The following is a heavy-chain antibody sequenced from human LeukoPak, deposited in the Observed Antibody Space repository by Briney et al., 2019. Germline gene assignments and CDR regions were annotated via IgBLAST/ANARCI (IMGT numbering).Heavy chain of an antibody. CDR3: ARDTPNYYGSGSFDY. CDR2: IKQDGSEK. D-gene: IGHD3-10*01. V-gene: IGHV3-7*01. CDR1: GFTFSNYW. J-gene: IGHJ4*02. Sequence: PGGSLRLSCEASGFTFSNYWMSWVRQAPGKGLEWVANIKQDGSEKYYVDSVKGRFTISRDNAKNSLYLQMNSLRAEDTAVYYCARDTPNYYGSGSFDYWGQGTLVTVSS.